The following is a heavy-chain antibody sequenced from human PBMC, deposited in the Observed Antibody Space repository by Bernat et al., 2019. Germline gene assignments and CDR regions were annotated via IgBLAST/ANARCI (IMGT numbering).Heavy chain of an antibody. V-gene: IGHV5-10-1*03. J-gene: IGHJ6*03. CDR1: GYSFTSYW. D-gene: IGHD3-3*01. CDR2: IDPSDSYT. CDR3: ARTDYDFWSGYPYYYYMDV. Sequence: EVQLVQSGAEVKKPGESLRISCKGSGYSFTSYWISWVRQMPGKGLEWMGGIDPSDSYTNCSPYYQGPVTISADKSISTAYLQWSSMKASDTAMYYCARTDYDFWSGYPYYYYMDVWGKGTTVTVSS.